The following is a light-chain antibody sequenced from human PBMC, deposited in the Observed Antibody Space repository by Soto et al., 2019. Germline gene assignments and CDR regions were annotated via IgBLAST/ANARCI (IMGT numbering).Light chain of an antibody. Sequence: DIQMTQSPSSLSASVGDRVTITCRTSHSISSYLNWYQRKPGKAPKVLIYAASILQRGVPSRFSGSGSGTDFTLTISSLQAEDFATYYCQQSYSAPYTFGQGTKLEMK. J-gene: IGKJ2*01. V-gene: IGKV1-39*01. CDR3: QQSYSAPYT. CDR2: AAS. CDR1: HSISSY.